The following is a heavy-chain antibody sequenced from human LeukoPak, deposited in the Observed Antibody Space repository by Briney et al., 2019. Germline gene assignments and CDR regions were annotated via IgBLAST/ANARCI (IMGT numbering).Heavy chain of an antibody. CDR2: ITPIFGTA. J-gene: IGHJ6*02. CDR3: ARWQPAPIYYYGMDV. CDR1: GGTFSRFT. D-gene: IGHD6-13*01. Sequence: SVKVSCKAYGGTFSRFTISWVRQAPGQGFEWMGGITPIFGTANYAQKFQGRVTITADESTSTAYMELSSLRSEDTAVYYCARWQPAPIYYYGMDVWGQGTTVTVSS. V-gene: IGHV1-69*13.